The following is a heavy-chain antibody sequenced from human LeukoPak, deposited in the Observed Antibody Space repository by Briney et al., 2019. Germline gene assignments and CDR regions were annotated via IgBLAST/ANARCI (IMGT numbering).Heavy chain of an antibody. CDR1: GFTFSSYW. Sequence: GGSLRLSCAPSGFTFSSYWMHWVRQAPGKGLVWVSRINTDGSTITYADSVKGRFTISRDNAKNTLYLQMNSLRAEDTAVYFCARERKSSTSMDYWGQGTLVTVSS. J-gene: IGHJ4*02. V-gene: IGHV3-74*01. D-gene: IGHD2-2*01. CDR3: ARERKSSTSMDY. CDR2: INTDGSTI.